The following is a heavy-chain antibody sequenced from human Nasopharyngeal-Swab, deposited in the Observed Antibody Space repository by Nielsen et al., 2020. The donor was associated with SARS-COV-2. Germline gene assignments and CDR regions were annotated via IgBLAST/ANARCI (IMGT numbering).Heavy chain of an antibody. Sequence: SETLSLTCTVSGGSISSGAYYLSWIRQPPGKGLEWIGYIYYSGSTYYNPSLKSRVTISVDTSKNQFSLKLSSVTAADTAVYYCARSRITMVRGVTPYFDYWGQGTLVTFSS. CDR1: GGSISSGAYY. CDR3: ARSRITMVRGVTPYFDY. V-gene: IGHV4-30-4*01. J-gene: IGHJ4*02. D-gene: IGHD3-10*01. CDR2: IYYSGST.